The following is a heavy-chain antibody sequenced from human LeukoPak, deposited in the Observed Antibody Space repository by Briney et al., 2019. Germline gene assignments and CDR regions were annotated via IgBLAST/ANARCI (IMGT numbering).Heavy chain of an antibody. D-gene: IGHD3-10*01. V-gene: IGHV3-53*01. J-gene: IGHJ6*03. Sequence: GGSLRLSCVASGFTVSSNYMSWVRQAPGKGLEWVSVIYSGGSTYYADSVKGRFTISRDNSKDTLYLQMNSLRAEDTAVYYCASGSGSYRTPYYYMDVWGTGTTVTVSS. CDR2: IYSGGST. CDR1: GFTVSSNY. CDR3: ASGSGSYRTPYYYMDV.